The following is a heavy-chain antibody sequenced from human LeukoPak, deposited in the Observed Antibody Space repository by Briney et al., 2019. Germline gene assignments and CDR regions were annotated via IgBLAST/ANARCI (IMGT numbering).Heavy chain of an antibody. CDR2: ISAYNGNT. CDR1: GYTFTSYG. Sequence: ASVKVSCKASGYTFTSYGISWVRQAPGQGLEWMGWISAYNGNTNYAQKFQGRVTMTRDMSTSTVYMELSSLRSEDTAVYYCARDAGGPYINSSEWFDPWGQGTLVTVSS. CDR3: ARDAGGPYINSSEWFDP. D-gene: IGHD6-6*01. J-gene: IGHJ5*02. V-gene: IGHV1-18*01.